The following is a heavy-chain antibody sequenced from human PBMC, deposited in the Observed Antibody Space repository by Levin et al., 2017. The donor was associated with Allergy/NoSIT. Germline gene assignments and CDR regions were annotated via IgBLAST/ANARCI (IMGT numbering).Heavy chain of an antibody. CDR3: ARLGTAAH. Sequence: GESLKISCAASGFIFRNSAMNWVRQAPGQGLEWVSLITFGTNNAHYADSVKGRFTISRDDAKNSVYLHMNDLRADDTAVYYCARLGTAAHWGQGVLVTVST. J-gene: IGHJ4*02. V-gene: IGHV3-21*01. CDR2: ITFGTNNA. D-gene: IGHD2-21*02. CDR1: GFIFRNSA.